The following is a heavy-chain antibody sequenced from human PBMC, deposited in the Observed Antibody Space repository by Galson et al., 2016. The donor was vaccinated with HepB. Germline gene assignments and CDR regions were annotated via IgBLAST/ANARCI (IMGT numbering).Heavy chain of an antibody. Sequence: SLRLSCAASGFSFSSYAMYWVRQAPGKGLEWVSFVSGSGSTTYYADSVTGRFTVSRDNSENKLELQMSSLRVEDTAVYYCARGRYHDSSGYFVFDNWGQGTLVTVS. V-gene: IGHV3-23*01. CDR1: GFSFSSYA. CDR3: ARGRYHDSSGYFVFDN. CDR2: VSGSGSTT. J-gene: IGHJ4*02. D-gene: IGHD3-22*01.